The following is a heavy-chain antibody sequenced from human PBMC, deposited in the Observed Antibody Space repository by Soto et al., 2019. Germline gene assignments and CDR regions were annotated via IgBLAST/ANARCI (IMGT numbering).Heavy chain of an antibody. CDR1: GFSISSGFY. CDR2: IYHSGST. D-gene: IGHD6-19*01. V-gene: IGHV4-38-2*01. Sequence: KTSETLSLTCGVSGFSISSGFYWGWLRQPPGKGLEWIGTIYHSGSTFYNPSLKSRVTISVDTSKNQFSMKLTSVTAADTALYYCARVDPSGWTPNLFDSWGQGAPVPVSS. J-gene: IGHJ4*02. CDR3: ARVDPSGWTPNLFDS.